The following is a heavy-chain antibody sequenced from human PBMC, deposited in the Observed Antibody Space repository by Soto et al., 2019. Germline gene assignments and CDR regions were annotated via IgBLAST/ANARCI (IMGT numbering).Heavy chain of an antibody. J-gene: IGHJ6*02. V-gene: IGHV5-51*01. Sequence: PGESLKISCKATGYSFTNYWIGWVRQMPGKGLEWMGTIYPGDSDTRYGPAFEGQVTISADKSMTTAYLQWSSLKASDTAVYFWARRTQYCTSKICLAHYHYTRGFWGRVTTGTV. CDR1: GYSFTNYW. CDR2: IYPGDSDT. CDR3: ARRTQYCTSKICLAHYHYTRGF. D-gene: IGHD2-2*01.